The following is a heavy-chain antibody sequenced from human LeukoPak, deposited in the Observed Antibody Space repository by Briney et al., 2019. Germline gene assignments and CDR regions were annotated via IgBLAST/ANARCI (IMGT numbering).Heavy chain of an antibody. CDR3: AKDSPYAYYGSGSYWDY. D-gene: IGHD3-10*01. CDR1: GFTFSNYV. J-gene: IGHJ4*02. CDR2: ISGSGGST. Sequence: GGTLRLSCTASGFTFSNYVMSWVRQAPGKGLEWVSVISGSGGSTYYADSLKGRFTISRDNSKNTLYLQINGLRAEDTAVYYCAKDSPYAYYGSGSYWDYWGQGTLVTVSS. V-gene: IGHV3-23*01.